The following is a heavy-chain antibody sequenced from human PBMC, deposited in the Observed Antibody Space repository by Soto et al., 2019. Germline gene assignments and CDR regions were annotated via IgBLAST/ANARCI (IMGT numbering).Heavy chain of an antibody. J-gene: IGHJ4*02. CDR2: IYSGGST. V-gene: IGHV3-53*01. CDR3: ARSGYSYGPFDY. D-gene: IGHD5-18*01. CDR1: GFIVSSTY. Sequence: EVQLVESGGGLIQPGGSLRLSCAASGFIVSSTYMSWVRQAPGKGLEWVSVIYSGGSTYYADSVKGRFIISRDNSKNTLYLQMNSLRAEDTAVYYCARSGYSYGPFDYWGQGTLVTVSS.